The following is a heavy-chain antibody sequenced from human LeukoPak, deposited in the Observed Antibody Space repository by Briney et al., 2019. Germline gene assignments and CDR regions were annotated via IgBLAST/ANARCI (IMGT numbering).Heavy chain of an antibody. D-gene: IGHD7-27*01. V-gene: IGHV4-30-2*02. J-gene: IGHJ4*02. CDR2: IYHSGST. CDR1: GGSISSGGYS. CDR3: ARSLGHHDY. Sequence: SQTLSLTCAVSGGSISSGGYSWSWIRQPPGKGLEWIGYIYHSGSTYYNPSLKSRVTISVDRSKNQFSLKLSSVTAADTAVYYCARSLGHHDYWGQGTLVTVSS.